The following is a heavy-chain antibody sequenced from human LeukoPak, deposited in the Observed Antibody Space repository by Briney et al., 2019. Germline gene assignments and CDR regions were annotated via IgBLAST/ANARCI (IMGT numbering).Heavy chain of an antibody. J-gene: IGHJ4*02. CDR1: GFTFSSYS. CDR2: ISSSSSYI. D-gene: IGHD3-22*01. CDR3: ARVPPSYYDSSGYYRYYFDY. V-gene: IGHV3-21*01. Sequence: GSLRLSCAASGFTFSSYSMNWVRQAPGKGLEWVSSISSSSSYIYYADSVKGRFTISRDNAKNSLYLQMNSLRAEDTAVYYCARVPPSYYDSSGYYRYYFDYWGQGTLIIVSS.